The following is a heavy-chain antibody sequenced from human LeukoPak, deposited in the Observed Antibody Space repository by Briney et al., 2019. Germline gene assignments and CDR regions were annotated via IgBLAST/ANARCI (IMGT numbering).Heavy chain of an antibody. Sequence: ASVTVSCKASGYTFSSYGIHWLRQAPGQRLEWMGRINAGSDNTEYSQKFQGRVTITRDTSASTVYMELSSLRSEDTALYYCARDLWQRIFDYWGQGTLVTVSS. D-gene: IGHD5-12*01. CDR3: ARDLWQRIFDY. CDR2: INAGSDNT. J-gene: IGHJ4*02. CDR1: GYTFSSYG. V-gene: IGHV1-3*01.